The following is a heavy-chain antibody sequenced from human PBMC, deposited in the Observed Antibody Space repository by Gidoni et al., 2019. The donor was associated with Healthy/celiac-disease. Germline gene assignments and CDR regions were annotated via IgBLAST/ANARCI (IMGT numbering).Heavy chain of an antibody. Sequence: EVQLLVSGGGLVQPGGSLRLSCASSGFPFSCYSLSWVRQAPGKGLEWVSAISGSGGSTYYADSVKGRFTISRDNSKNTLYLQMNSLRAEDTAVYYCAKDLLDVVVPAATYYYYGMDVWGQGTTVTVSS. V-gene: IGHV3-23*01. J-gene: IGHJ6*02. CDR2: ISGSGGST. CDR1: GFPFSCYS. D-gene: IGHD2-2*01. CDR3: AKDLLDVVVPAATYYYYGMDV.